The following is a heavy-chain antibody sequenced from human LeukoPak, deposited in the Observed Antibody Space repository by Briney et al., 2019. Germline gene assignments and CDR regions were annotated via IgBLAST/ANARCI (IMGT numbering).Heavy chain of an antibody. V-gene: IGHV4-39*01. Sequence: PSETLSLTCTVSGGSVSSSSYYWGWIRQPPGKGLEWIGSIYYSGSTYYNPSLKSRVTISVDTSKNQFSLKLSSVTAADTAVYYCARLGPGAFDIWGQGTMVTVSS. J-gene: IGHJ3*02. CDR3: ARLGPGAFDI. CDR2: IYYSGST. CDR1: GGSVSSSSYY.